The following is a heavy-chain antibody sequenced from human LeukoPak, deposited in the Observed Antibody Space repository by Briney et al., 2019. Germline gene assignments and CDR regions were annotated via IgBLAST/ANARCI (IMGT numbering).Heavy chain of an antibody. V-gene: IGHV4-39*01. CDR3: ARQGSRNWNYYFDY. J-gene: IGHJ4*02. CDR2: IYYSGGT. CDR1: GCSISSSSYY. D-gene: IGHD1-1*01. Sequence: SETLSFTCTVSGCSISSSSYYWGGIRQPPGKGLEWIGSIYYSGGTYYNPSLKSRVPISVDTSKHQFSLRLSSVTAADTAVYYCARQGSRNWNYYFDYWGQGTLVTVSS.